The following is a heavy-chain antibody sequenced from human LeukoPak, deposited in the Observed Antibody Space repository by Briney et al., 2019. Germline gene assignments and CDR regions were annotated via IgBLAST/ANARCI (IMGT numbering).Heavy chain of an antibody. CDR3: ARRGVVVNYYFYGLDV. V-gene: IGHV1-8*01. D-gene: IGHD2-21*01. CDR2: MNPDSGNT. CDR1: GYTFTSYD. Sequence: ASVKVSCKASGYTFTSYDINWVRQATRQGLEWMGWMNPDSGNTGYAQKFQGRVTMTRNTSIRTAYMELSSLTSEDTAVYYCARRGVVVNYYFYGLDVWGQGATVTVSS. J-gene: IGHJ6*02.